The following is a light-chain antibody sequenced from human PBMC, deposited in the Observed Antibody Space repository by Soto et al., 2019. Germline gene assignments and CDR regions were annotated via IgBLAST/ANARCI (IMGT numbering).Light chain of an antibody. CDR2: DAS. CDR1: QSVGTY. Sequence: EIVLTQSPATLALSPGARATLSCRASQSVGTYLAWYQHNPGQAPRLLIYDASHRPTGIPARFSGSVSGTDFTLTISSPEPEDFAVYYCQQHYNWPNTVGQGTKLEIK. V-gene: IGKV3-11*01. CDR3: QQHYNWPNT. J-gene: IGKJ2*01.